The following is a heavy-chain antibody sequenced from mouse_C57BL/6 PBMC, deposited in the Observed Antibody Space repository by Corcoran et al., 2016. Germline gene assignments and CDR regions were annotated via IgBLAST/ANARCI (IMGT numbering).Heavy chain of an antibody. D-gene: IGHD3-2*02. J-gene: IGHJ2*01. CDR3: ARRTDSSGYSY. CDR1: GYTFTTYG. V-gene: IGHV9-3*01. CDR2: INTYSGVP. Sequence: QIRMVRTGPERKKGGATGKISCTGSGYTFTTYGMRWGKQAPGKGIKWIGGINTYSGVPTYADDFKGRFAFSLETSASTAYLQINNLKNEDTATYFCARRTDSSGYSYWGQDTTLTVSS.